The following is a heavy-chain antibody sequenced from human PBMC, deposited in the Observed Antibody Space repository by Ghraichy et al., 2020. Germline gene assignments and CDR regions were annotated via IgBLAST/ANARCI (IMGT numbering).Heavy chain of an antibody. Sequence: GGSLRLSCAASGFTFSSYAMSWVRQAPGKGLEWVSAISGSGGSTYYADSVKGRFTISRDNSKNTLYLQMNSLRAEDTAVYYCAKDVPYYDFWSGYFDYWGQGTLVTVSS. CDR2: ISGSGGST. J-gene: IGHJ4*02. D-gene: IGHD3-3*01. V-gene: IGHV3-23*01. CDR1: GFTFSSYA. CDR3: AKDVPYYDFWSGYFDY.